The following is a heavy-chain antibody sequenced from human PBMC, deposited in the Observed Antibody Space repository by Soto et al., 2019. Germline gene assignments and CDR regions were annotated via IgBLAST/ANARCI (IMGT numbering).Heavy chain of an antibody. CDR3: ATVAVAGTSYYFDY. D-gene: IGHD6-19*01. CDR1: GYTLTELS. CDR2: FDPEDGET. V-gene: IGHV1-24*01. Sequence: GASVKVSCTVSGYTLTELSMHWVRQAPGKGLEWMGGFDPEDGETIYAQKFQGRVTMTEDTSTDTAYMELSSLRSEDTAVYYCATVAVAGTSYYFDYWGQGTLVTVSS. J-gene: IGHJ4*02.